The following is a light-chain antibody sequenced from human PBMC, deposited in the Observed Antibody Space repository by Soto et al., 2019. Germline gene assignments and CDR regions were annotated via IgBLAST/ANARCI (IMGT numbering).Light chain of an antibody. V-gene: IGKV3-15*01. Sequence: EILLTQSPATLSVSPGERATLSCRASQSIDNKLVWYQQKPGQAPRLLISDAFKRAPGIPARFSGSGSGTEFILTISSLQSEDFAVYYCQQYASWSPITFGQGTRLEI. CDR3: QQYASWSPIT. J-gene: IGKJ5*01. CDR1: QSIDNK. CDR2: DAF.